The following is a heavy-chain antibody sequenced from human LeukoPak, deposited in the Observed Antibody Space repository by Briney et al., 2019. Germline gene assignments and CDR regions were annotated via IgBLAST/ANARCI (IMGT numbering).Heavy chain of an antibody. CDR3: ARWILYSSGSYSDY. V-gene: IGHV4-59*01. CDR1: GGAISSYY. D-gene: IGHD3-10*01. J-gene: IGHJ4*02. Sequence: SETLSLTCTVSGGAISSYYWSWIRQPPGKGLEWIGYMHYSGSTNYNPSLKSRVTISVDTSKNQFSLKLSSVTAADTAVYYCARWILYSSGSYSDYWGQGTLVTVSS. CDR2: MHYSGST.